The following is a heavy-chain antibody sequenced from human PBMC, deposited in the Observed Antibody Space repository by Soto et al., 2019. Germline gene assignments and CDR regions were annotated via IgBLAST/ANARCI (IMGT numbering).Heavy chain of an antibody. CDR2: IYHSGST. CDR1: GGSISSSNW. D-gene: IGHD6-19*01. Sequence: SETLSLTCAVSGGSISSSNWWSWVRQPPGKGLEWIGEIYHSGSTYSNPSLKSRVTISVDTSNNQLSLKLRSVTAADTAVYYCARHDGFSSGWIFDYWGHGTLVTVSS. CDR3: ARHDGFSSGWIFDY. J-gene: IGHJ4*01. V-gene: IGHV4-4*02.